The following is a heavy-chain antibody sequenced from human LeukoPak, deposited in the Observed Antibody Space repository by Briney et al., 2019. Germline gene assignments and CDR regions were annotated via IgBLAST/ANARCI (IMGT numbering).Heavy chain of an antibody. D-gene: IGHD3-22*01. CDR3: ARRLDYDSSGYAYDY. J-gene: IGHJ4*02. V-gene: IGHV4-34*01. CDR1: GGSFSGYY. Sequence: SETLSLTCAVYGGSFSGYYWSWIRQPPGKGLEWIGEINHSGSTNYNPSLKSRVTISVDTSKNQFSLKLSSVTAADTAVYYCARRLDYDSSGYAYDYWGQGTLVTVSS. CDR2: INHSGST.